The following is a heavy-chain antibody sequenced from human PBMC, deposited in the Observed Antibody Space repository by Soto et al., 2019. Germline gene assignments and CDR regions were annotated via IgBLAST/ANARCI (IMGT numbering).Heavy chain of an antibody. CDR2: IIPIFGTA. D-gene: IGHD5-18*01. V-gene: IGHV1-69*12. CDR3: ATGGRGYSSAPRFHFEF. J-gene: IGHJ4*02. CDR1: GGTFSSNA. Sequence: QVQLVQSGAEVKKPGASVKVTCKASGGTFSSNAISWVRQAPGQGLEWIGGIIPIFGTAHYAQKFQGRVTITADESTSTASMELSSLKSEDTAVYYCATGGRGYSSAPRFHFEFWGQGTLVTVSS.